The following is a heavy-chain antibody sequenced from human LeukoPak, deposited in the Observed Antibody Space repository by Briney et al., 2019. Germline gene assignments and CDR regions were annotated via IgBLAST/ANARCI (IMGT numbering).Heavy chain of an antibody. CDR2: MNPNSGNT. CDR1: GYTFTSYD. Sequence: ASVKVSCKASGYTFTSYDINWVRQATGQGLEWMGWMNPNSGNTGYAQKFQGRVTMTRNTSISTAYMELSSLRSEDTAVYYCARAPTYYYDSSGYPDGMDVWGQGTTVTVPS. D-gene: IGHD3-22*01. CDR3: ARAPTYYYDSSGYPDGMDV. V-gene: IGHV1-8*01. J-gene: IGHJ6*02.